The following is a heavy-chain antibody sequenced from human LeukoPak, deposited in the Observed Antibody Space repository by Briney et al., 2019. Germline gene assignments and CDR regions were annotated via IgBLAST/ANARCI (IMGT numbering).Heavy chain of an antibody. CDR2: IYHSGST. CDR1: GGSISSGGYS. D-gene: IGHD3-22*01. J-gene: IGHJ4*02. Sequence: SETLSLTCAVSGGSISSGGYSWSWIRQPPGKGLEWIGYIYHSGSTYYNPSLKSRVTISVDRSKNQFPLKLSSVTAADTTVYYCASQYYYDSSGYLDYWGQGTLVTVSS. V-gene: IGHV4-30-2*01. CDR3: ASQYYYDSSGYLDY.